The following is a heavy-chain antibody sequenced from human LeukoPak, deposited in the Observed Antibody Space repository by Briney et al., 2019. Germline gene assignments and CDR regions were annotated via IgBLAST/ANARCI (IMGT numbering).Heavy chain of an antibody. CDR1: RGSISSYY. V-gene: IGHV4-59*08. J-gene: IGHJ4*02. CDR3: ARQSGFPTVVTRFDY. CDR2: VSYSGST. D-gene: IGHD4-23*01. Sequence: SETLSLTCIVSRGSISSYYWSWIRPPPGKGLEWIGSVSYSGSTYHNPSLQSRVTTSVDTSNNQFSLKLNSVTAADTAVYYCARQSGFPTVVTRFDYWGQGTLVTVSS.